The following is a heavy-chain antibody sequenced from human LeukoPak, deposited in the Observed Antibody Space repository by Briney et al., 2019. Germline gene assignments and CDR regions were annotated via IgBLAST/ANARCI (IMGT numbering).Heavy chain of an antibody. Sequence: GSLRLSCAASGFSFSNYAMSWVRQAPGKGLEWIGYIWPSGGTNYNPSLKSRLTISVDTSKNQFSLKLSSVTAADTAVYYCARHVESTTGIPIDAFDIWGQGTMVTVSS. CDR3: ARHVESTTGIPIDAFDI. V-gene: IGHV4-59*08. J-gene: IGHJ3*02. CDR2: IWPSGGT. D-gene: IGHD1-1*01. CDR1: GFSFSNYA.